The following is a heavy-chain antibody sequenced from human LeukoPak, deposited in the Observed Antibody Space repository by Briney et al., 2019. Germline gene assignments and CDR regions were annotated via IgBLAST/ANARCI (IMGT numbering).Heavy chain of an antibody. J-gene: IGHJ4*02. CDR2: IYSSGST. CDR1: GGSISGYY. CDR3: ARQAYCSSTRCNPFDH. D-gene: IGHD2-2*01. V-gene: IGHV4-59*08. Sequence: PSETLSLTCTVSGGSISGYYWSWIRQPPGKGLEWIGYIYSSGSTNYNPSLKSRVTMSLDTSENHFSLRLSSVTAADTAIYYCARQAYCSSTRCNPFDHWGRGALVTVSS.